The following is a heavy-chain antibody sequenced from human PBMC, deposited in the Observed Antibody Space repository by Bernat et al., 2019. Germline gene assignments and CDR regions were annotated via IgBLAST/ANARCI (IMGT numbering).Heavy chain of an antibody. V-gene: IGHV4-34*01. CDR2: INHSGST. J-gene: IGHJ4*02. Sequence: QVQLQQWGAGLLKPSETLSLTCAVYGGSFSGYYWSWIRQPPGKGLEWIGEINHSGSTNYNPSLKSRVTISVDTSKNQFSLKLSSVTAADTAVYYCARGPGGSNFGYWGQGTLVTVSS. CDR1: GGSFSGYY. D-gene: IGHD1-1*01. CDR3: ARGPGGSNFGY.